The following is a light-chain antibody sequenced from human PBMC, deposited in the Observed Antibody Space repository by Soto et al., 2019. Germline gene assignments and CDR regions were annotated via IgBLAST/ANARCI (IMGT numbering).Light chain of an antibody. CDR2: SAS. CDR1: QSVSTS. Sequence: EVVMTQSPATLSVFPGERVTLSCRASQSVSTSLAWYQQKPGQAPRLLIYSASTRATGIPARFSGSGSGTEFTLTISSLESEDFAVYYCQQYIHGYPFGQGTELEIK. V-gene: IGKV3-15*01. J-gene: IGKJ2*01. CDR3: QQYIHGYP.